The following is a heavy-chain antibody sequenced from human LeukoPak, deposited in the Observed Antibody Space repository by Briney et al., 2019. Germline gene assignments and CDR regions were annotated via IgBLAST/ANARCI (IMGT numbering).Heavy chain of an antibody. CDR1: GGSFSGYY. CDR3: ARATYYYGSGSYHY. Sequence: SETLSLTCAVYGGSFSGYYWSWIRQPPGKGLEWIGEINHSGSTNYNPSLKGRVTISVDTSKNQFSLKLSSVTAADTAVYYCARATYYYGSGSYHYWGQGTLVTVSS. CDR2: INHSGST. J-gene: IGHJ4*02. V-gene: IGHV4-34*01. D-gene: IGHD3-10*01.